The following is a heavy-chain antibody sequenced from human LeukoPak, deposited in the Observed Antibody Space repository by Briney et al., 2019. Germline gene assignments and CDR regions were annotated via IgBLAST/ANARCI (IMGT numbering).Heavy chain of an antibody. J-gene: IGHJ3*02. CDR1: GFTVSTNY. CDR2: ISGSGGST. Sequence: GGSLRLSCAASGFTVSTNYMSWVRQAPGKGLEWVSAISGSGGSTYYADSVKGRFTISRDNSKNTLYLQMNSLRAEDTAVYYCAKDLDYGGNGPDAFDIWGQGTMVTVSS. V-gene: IGHV3-23*01. CDR3: AKDLDYGGNGPDAFDI. D-gene: IGHD4-23*01.